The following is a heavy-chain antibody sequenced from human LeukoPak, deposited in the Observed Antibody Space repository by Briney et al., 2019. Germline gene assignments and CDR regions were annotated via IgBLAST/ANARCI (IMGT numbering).Heavy chain of an antibody. D-gene: IGHD6-13*01. Sequence: SETLSLTCTVSGGSISSGSYYWSWIRQPAGKGLEWIGRIYTSGSTNYNPSLKSRVTISVDTSENQFSLRLNSVTAADTAVYYCARLSRSSGWYPMDVWGQGTTVTVSS. V-gene: IGHV4-61*02. CDR3: ARLSRSSGWYPMDV. J-gene: IGHJ6*02. CDR2: IYTSGST. CDR1: GGSISSGSYY.